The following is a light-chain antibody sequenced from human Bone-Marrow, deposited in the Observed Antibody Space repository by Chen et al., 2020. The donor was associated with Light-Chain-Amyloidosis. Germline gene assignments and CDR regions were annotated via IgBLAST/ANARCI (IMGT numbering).Light chain of an antibody. CDR1: NIGSTS. CDR2: DDS. V-gene: IGLV3-21*02. J-gene: IGLJ3*02. Sequence: SYVLTQPSSVSVAPGQTATMACGGNNIGSTSVHWYQQTPGQAPLLVVYDDSDRPSVIPERLSGANSGNTATLTISRVEAGDEADYYCQVWDRSSDRPVFGGRTKLTVL. CDR3: QVWDRSSDRPV.